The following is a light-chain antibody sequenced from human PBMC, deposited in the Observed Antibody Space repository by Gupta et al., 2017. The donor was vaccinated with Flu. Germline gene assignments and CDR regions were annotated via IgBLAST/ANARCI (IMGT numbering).Light chain of an antibody. Sequence: EIVLTQSPGTLSLSPGERATLSCRASQSVSSSYLAWYQQKPGQAPRLLIYGASSRATGIPDRFSSSGYGTDFTLTISRREPEDFAVYYCQQYGSSPTRTFGQGTKVEIK. CDR2: GAS. CDR1: QSVSSSY. CDR3: QQYGSSPTRT. V-gene: IGKV3-20*01. J-gene: IGKJ1*01.